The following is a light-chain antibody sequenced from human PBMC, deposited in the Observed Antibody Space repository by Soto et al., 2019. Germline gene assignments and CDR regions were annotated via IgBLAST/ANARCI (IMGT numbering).Light chain of an antibody. V-gene: IGKV3-11*01. CDR3: QQYGNSPQIT. CDR2: DTS. CDR1: QSVSSY. Sequence: EIVLTQSPATLSLSPGERATLSCRASQSVSSYLAWYQQKPGQAPRLLIYDTSTRATGVPARFSGSRSGPEFTLTINSLQSEDFAIYFCQQYGNSPQITFGQGTRLEIK. J-gene: IGKJ5*01.